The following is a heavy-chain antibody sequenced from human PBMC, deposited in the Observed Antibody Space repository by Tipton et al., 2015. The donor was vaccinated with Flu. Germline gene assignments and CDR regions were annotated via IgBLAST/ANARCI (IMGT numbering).Heavy chain of an antibody. Sequence: SLRLSCATSGFTFSSYGLHWVRQAPGKGLEWVAFISYDGNDKNYADSVKGRFTISRDKTKNTLSLQMTSLRAEDTAVYYCAKVIPELVAGLDSWGQGTLVTVSS. J-gene: IGHJ4*02. CDR3: AKVIPELVAGLDS. D-gene: IGHD6-19*01. V-gene: IGHV3-30-3*02. CDR2: ISYDGNDK. CDR1: GFTFSSYG.